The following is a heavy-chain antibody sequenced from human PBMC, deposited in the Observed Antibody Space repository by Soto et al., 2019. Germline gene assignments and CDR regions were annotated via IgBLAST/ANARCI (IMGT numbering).Heavy chain of an antibody. CDR2: IYYSGST. CDR3: GRLEGLATISYYFDY. V-gene: IGHV4-30-4*01. D-gene: IGHD3-9*01. CDR1: GGSISSGDYY. Sequence: SETLSLTCTVSGGSISSGDYYWSWIRQPPGKGLEWIGYIYYSGSTYYNPSLKSRVTISVDKSKNQFSLKLMSLSAADTAVYYCGRLEGLATISYYFDYWGQGALVTVSS. J-gene: IGHJ4*02.